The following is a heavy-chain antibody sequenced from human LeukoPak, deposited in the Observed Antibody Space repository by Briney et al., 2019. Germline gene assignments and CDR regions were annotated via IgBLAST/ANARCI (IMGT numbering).Heavy chain of an antibody. D-gene: IGHD2-2*01. CDR3: ARGRCSSTSGLIDS. CDR2: ISYDGINE. J-gene: IGHJ4*02. V-gene: IGHV3-30*04. CDR1: GFTFSSYA. Sequence: PGGSLRHSCAASGFTFSSYAMHWVRQAPGTGREWVTVISYDGINEYYADSVKGRITISRDNSKNTLFLQITSLRPEDTAVYYCARGRCSSTSGLIDSWGQGTLVTVSS.